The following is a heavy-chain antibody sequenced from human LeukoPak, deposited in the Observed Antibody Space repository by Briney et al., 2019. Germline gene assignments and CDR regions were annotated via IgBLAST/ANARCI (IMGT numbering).Heavy chain of an antibody. Sequence: GASVKVSCKASGGTFSSYAISWVRQAPGQGLEWMGRIIPILGIANYAQKFQGRVTITADKSTSTAYMELSSLRSEDTAVYYCAVMRGVNYYYYGMDVWGQGTTVTVSS. J-gene: IGHJ6*02. D-gene: IGHD3-16*01. CDR1: GGTFSSYA. CDR2: IIPILGIA. V-gene: IGHV1-69*04. CDR3: AVMRGVNYYYYGMDV.